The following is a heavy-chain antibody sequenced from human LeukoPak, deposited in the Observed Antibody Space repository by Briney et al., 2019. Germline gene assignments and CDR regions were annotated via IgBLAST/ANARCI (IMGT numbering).Heavy chain of an antibody. Sequence: SETRSLTCAVYGGSFSGYYWSWIRQPPGKGLEWIGEINHSGSTNYNPSLKSRVTISVDTSKNQFSLKLSSVTAADTAVYYCARARGFGYSYGYYFDYWGQGTLVTVSS. CDR3: ARARGFGYSYGYYFDY. D-gene: IGHD5-18*01. V-gene: IGHV4-34*01. CDR2: INHSGST. CDR1: GGSFSGYY. J-gene: IGHJ4*02.